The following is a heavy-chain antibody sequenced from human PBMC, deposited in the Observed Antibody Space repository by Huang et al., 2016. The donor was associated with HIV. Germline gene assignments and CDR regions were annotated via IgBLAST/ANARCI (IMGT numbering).Heavy chain of an antibody. CDR3: ARDPLDIRRHFDF. CDR2: INGGNGDT. D-gene: IGHD3-3*01. Sequence: QVQLVQSGAEVKKPGTSVKVSCKTSGYTFSSHALHWLRQAPGQRPEWMGWINGGNGDTKYSQKFQGRVTITRDTSANIGYMGLNSLLSEDTAVYYGARDPLDIRRHFDFWGQGSLVTVSS. V-gene: IGHV1-3*01. CDR1: GYTFSSHA. J-gene: IGHJ4*02.